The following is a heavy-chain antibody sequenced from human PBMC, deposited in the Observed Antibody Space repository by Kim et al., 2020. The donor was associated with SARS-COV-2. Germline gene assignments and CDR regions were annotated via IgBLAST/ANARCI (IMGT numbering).Heavy chain of an antibody. J-gene: IGHJ6*02. CDR3: AKESGSGSYYAWTYYYYGMDL. CDR2: ISYDGSNK. D-gene: IGHD3-10*01. V-gene: IGHV3-30*18. Sequence: GGSLRLSCAASGFTFSSYGMHWVRQAPGKGLEWVAGISYDGSNKYYADSVKGRFTISRDNSKNTLYLQMNSLRAEDTAVYYCAKESGSGSYYAWTYYYYGMDLWGQGTTVTVSS. CDR1: GFTFSSYG.